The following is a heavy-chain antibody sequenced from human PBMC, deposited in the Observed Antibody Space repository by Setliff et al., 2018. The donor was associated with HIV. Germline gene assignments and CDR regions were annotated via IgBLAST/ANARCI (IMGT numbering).Heavy chain of an antibody. CDR2: SVPLFGTV. Sequence: SVKVSCKASGGTFTNSALTWVRQAPGQGLEWMGGSVPLFGTVKYPQKFQGRVTITTDELMTTAYRELSSLRSEDSGVYYCASGSGYCRSGSCHVGVHKNPDKYYSDYWGQGTLVTVSS. D-gene: IGHD2-2*03. CDR1: GGTFTNSA. CDR3: ASGSGYCRSGSCHVGVHKNPDKYYSDY. V-gene: IGHV1-69*05. J-gene: IGHJ4*02.